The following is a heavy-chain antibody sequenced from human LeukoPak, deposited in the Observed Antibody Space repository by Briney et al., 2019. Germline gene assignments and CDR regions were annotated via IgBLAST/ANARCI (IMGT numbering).Heavy chain of an antibody. D-gene: IGHD3-22*01. V-gene: IGHV3-23*01. J-gene: IGHJ4*02. CDR2: VSGSGGST. CDR1: GITLANYG. CDR3: AKRGVVIRVILVGFHKEAYYFDS. Sequence: PGGSLRLSCVASGITLANYGMSWVRQAPGKGLEWVAGVSGSGGSTNYADSVKGRFTVSRDNPKNTLYLQMNSLRAEDTAVYFCAKRGVVIRVILVGFHKEAYYFDSWGQGALVTVSS.